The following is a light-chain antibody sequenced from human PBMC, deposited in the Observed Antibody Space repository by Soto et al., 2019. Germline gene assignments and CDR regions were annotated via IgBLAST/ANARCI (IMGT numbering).Light chain of an antibody. CDR2: DAS. J-gene: IGKJ1*01. CDR3: QQYNSYSPWT. V-gene: IGKV1-5*01. CDR1: QSISSW. Sequence: DIQMTQSPSTLSASAGDRVTITCRASQSISSWLAWYQQKPGKAPKLLIYDASSLESGVPSRFSGSGSGTEFTLTISSLQPDDFATYYCQQYNSYSPWTFGQGTKLDIK.